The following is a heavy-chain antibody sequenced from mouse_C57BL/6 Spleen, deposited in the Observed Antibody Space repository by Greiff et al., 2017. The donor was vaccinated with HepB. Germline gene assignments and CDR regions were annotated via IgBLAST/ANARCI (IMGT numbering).Heavy chain of an antibody. V-gene: IGHV5-6*01. CDR2: ISSGGSYT. J-gene: IGHJ1*03. CDR1: GFTFSSYG. D-gene: IGHD1-1*01. Sequence: EVKLQESGGDLVKPGGSLKLSCAASGFTFSSYGMSWVRQTPDKRLEWVATISSGGSYTYYPDSVKGRFTISRDNAKNTLYLQMSSLKSEDTAMYYCASDYYGSSYGYFDVWGTGTTVTVSS. CDR3: ASDYYGSSYGYFDV.